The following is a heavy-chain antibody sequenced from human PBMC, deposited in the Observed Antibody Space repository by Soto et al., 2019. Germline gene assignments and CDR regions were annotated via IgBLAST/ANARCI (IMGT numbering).Heavy chain of an antibody. V-gene: IGHV1-24*01. CDR3: ATGDIVVRGEGGMDV. CDR1: GYTLTELS. J-gene: IGHJ6*02. Sequence: QVQLVQSGAEVKKPGASVKVSCKVSGYTLTELSMHWVRQAPGKGLEWMGGFDPEDGETIYAKKFQGRVTMTEETSTDTAYMELSSLRSEDTAVYYCATGDIVVRGEGGMDVWGQGTTVTVSS. CDR2: FDPEDGET. D-gene: IGHD2-21*01.